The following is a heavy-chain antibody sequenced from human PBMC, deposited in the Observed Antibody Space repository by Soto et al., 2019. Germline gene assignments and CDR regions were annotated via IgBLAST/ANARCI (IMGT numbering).Heavy chain of an antibody. D-gene: IGHD3-10*01. Sequence: PGGSLRLSCAASGFTFSSFGVHWVRQAPGKGLEWVAVIWYDGSYKYHADSVKGRFTISRDNSKNTLFLQMNNLRAEDTAVYYCARDQYYYRNSGYGMDVWGQGTTVTVSS. CDR3: ARDQYYYRNSGYGMDV. J-gene: IGHJ6*02. CDR2: IWYDGSYK. V-gene: IGHV3-33*01. CDR1: GFTFSSFG.